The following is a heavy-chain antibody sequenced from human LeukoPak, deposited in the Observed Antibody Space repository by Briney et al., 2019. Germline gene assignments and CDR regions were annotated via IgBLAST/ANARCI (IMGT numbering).Heavy chain of an antibody. Sequence: GASVKVSCKASGYTFTGYYMYWVRQAPRQGLGWMGWIHPNSVDTNYAQKFQGRGTMTRDTSISTVYREMSRLRSDDTAVYYCARRVDRATTVTSFWFFDVWGRGCLVTASS. D-gene: IGHD4-17*01. CDR1: GYTFTGYY. V-gene: IGHV1-2*02. CDR2: IHPNSVDT. CDR3: ARRVDRATTVTSFWFFDV. J-gene: IGHJ2*01.